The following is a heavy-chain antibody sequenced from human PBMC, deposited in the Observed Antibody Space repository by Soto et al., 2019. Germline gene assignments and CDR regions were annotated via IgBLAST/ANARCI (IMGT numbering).Heavy chain of an antibody. J-gene: IGHJ4*02. CDR1: GGSFSGYY. D-gene: IGHD3-3*01. Sequence: SETLSLTCAVYGGSFSGYYWSWIRQPPGKGLEWIGYIYYSGSTNYNPSLKSRVTISVDTSKNQFSLKLSSVTAADTAVYYCASGTLSFWSGYYRMGIGYWGQGTLVTVSS. V-gene: IGHV4-59*01. CDR3: ASGTLSFWSGYYRMGIGY. CDR2: IYYSGST.